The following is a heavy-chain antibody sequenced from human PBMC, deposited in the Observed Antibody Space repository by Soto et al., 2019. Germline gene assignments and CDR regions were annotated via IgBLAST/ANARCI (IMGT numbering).Heavy chain of an antibody. V-gene: IGHV3-33*01. D-gene: IGHD2-21*02. J-gene: IGHJ3*02. CDR2: IWYDGSNK. CDR1: GFTFSSYG. CDR3: ARDSCRGGDCYNAFDI. Sequence: GGSLRLSCAASGFTFSSYGMHWVRQAPGKGLEWVAVIWYDGSNKYYADSVKGRFTISRDNSKNTLYLQMNSLRAEDTAVYYCARDSCRGGDCYNAFDIWGQGTMVTVSS.